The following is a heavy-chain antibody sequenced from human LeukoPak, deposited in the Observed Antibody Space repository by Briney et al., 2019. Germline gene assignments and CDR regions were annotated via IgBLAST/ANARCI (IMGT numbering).Heavy chain of an antibody. J-gene: IGHJ3*02. D-gene: IGHD6-25*01. CDR1: GFVFSTYY. CDR3: ATRIAADLWAFDI. Sequence: GGSLRLSCAASGFVFSTYYMHWVRQAPGKGLVWVSRVNPDGSSTYYADSVKGRFTISRDNSKNTLFLQMSSLRAEDTAVYFCATRIAADLWAFDIWGQGTMVTVSS. CDR2: VNPDGSST. V-gene: IGHV3-74*01.